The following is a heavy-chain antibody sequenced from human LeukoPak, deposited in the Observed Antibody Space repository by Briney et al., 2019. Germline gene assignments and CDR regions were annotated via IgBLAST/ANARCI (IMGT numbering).Heavy chain of an antibody. V-gene: IGHV4-34*01. D-gene: IGHD1-26*01. CDR3: ARPLLYSGSPFDY. Sequence: SETLSLTCAGYGGSFSGYYWSWIRHPPGKGLEWIGEISHSGSTNYNPSLNSRLTIPVDTSKTQFSLKLSSVTAAATAVYYCARPLLYSGSPFDYWGQGTLATVSS. CDR2: ISHSGST. J-gene: IGHJ4*02. CDR1: GGSFSGYY.